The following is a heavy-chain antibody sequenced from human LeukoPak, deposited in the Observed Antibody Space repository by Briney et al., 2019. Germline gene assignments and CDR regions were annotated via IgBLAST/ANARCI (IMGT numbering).Heavy chain of an antibody. D-gene: IGHD1-1*01. J-gene: IGHJ4*02. V-gene: IGHV4-34*12. CDR1: GGSFSDYY. CDR2: LFQSRSA. CDR3: ATDPLGGHRYAY. Sequence: SETLSLTCAVYGGSFSDYYWGWIRQPPGKGLEWIGSLFQSRSAYYNPSLKSRVTISVDTSKNQFSLILSSVTAADTAVYYCATDPLGGHRYAYWGQGTPVTVSS.